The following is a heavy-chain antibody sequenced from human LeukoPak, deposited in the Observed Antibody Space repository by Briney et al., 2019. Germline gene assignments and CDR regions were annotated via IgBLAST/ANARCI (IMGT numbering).Heavy chain of an antibody. V-gene: IGHV1-69*13. Sequence: GASVKVSCKASGGTFSSYAISWVRQAPGQGLEWMGGIIPIFGTANYAQKFQGRVTITADESTSTAYMELSSLRSEDTAMYYCARLFPRHGGPSDSSGSTAFDIWGQGTMVTVSS. CDR1: GGTFSSYA. CDR2: IIPIFGTA. J-gene: IGHJ3*02. D-gene: IGHD3-22*01. CDR3: ARLFPRHGGPSDSSGSTAFDI.